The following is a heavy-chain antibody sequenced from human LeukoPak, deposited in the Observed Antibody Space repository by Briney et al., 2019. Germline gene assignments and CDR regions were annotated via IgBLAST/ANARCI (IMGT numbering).Heavy chain of an antibody. CDR3: ARLTAYFDL. CDR1: GDSISGSY. V-gene: IGHV4-59*08. Sequence: SETLTLTCTVSGDSISGSYWSWIRQPPGKGLEWIGYIYYSGSTNYNPSLKSRVTMSVDTSKNQFSLKVTSVTAADTAVYYCARLTAYFDLWGRGTLVTVSS. CDR2: IYYSGST. J-gene: IGHJ2*01.